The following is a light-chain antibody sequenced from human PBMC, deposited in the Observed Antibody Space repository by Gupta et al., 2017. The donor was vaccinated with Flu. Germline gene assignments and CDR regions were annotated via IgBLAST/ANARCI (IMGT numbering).Light chain of an antibody. Sequence: PSFLLAPVGNSATTTRPGRHDISSYLAWYQQKPGKAPRFFIYGASSGASGVPSRFSGGGSGTDFTLTISSLQPEDFAIYYCQQYNSFPYTFGRGTKLEIK. CDR2: GAS. V-gene: IGKV1D-16*01. CDR1: HDISSY. CDR3: QQYNSFPYT. J-gene: IGKJ2*01.